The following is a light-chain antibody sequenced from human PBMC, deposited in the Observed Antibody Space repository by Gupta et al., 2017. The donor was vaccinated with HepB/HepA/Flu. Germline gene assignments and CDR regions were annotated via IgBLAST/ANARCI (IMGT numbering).Light chain of an antibody. V-gene: IGLV2-14*03. CDR2: DVS. CDR1: SGDVGAYNY. CDR3: SSYTSGSTLV. J-gene: IGLJ3*02. Sequence: QSALTQPASVSGSPGQPTTISCTGTSGDVGAYNYVSWYQQHPGKAPQLIIYDVSYRPSGVSNRFSASKSDNTASLTISGLQTEDEADYYCSSYTSGSTLVFGGGTRLTVL.